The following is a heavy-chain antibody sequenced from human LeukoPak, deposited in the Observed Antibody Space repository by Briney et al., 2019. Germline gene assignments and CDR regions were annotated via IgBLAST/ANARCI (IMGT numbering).Heavy chain of an antibody. CDR3: ARIGALAHDAFDI. J-gene: IGHJ3*02. V-gene: IGHV4-39*01. CDR1: GGSISSGDYY. D-gene: IGHD3-10*01. CDR2: IYYSGST. Sequence: SESLSLTCTVSGGSISSGDYYWGWIRQPPGKGLEWIGSIYYSGSTYYNPSLKSRVTVSVDTSKNQFSLKLSSVTAADTAVYYCARIGALAHDAFDIWGQGTMVTVSS.